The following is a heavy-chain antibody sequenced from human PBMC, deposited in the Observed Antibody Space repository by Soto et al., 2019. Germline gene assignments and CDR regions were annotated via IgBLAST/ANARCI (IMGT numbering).Heavy chain of an antibody. J-gene: IGHJ6*02. CDR2: ISACNGNT. CDR1: GYTFTSYG. CDR3: ARVGRRAGYSYGYRYYYYGMDV. D-gene: IGHD5-18*01. V-gene: IGHV1-18*01. Sequence: ASVKVSCKASGYTFTSYGISWVRQAPGQGLEWMGWISACNGNTNYAQKLQGRVTMTTDTSTSTAYMELRSLRSDDTAVYYCARVGRRAGYSYGYRYYYYGMDVWGQGTTVTVS.